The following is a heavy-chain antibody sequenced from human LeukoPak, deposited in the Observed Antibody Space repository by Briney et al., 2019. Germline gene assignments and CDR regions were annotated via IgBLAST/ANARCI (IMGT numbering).Heavy chain of an antibody. CDR1: GGSFRGYY. D-gene: IGHD6-25*01. CDR3: ARSAIDAFDI. Sequence: SETLSLTCAVYGGSFRGYYWSWIRQPPGKGLEWIGEINHSGSTNYNPSLKSRVSISVDTSKNQFSLKLSSVTAADTAVYYCARSAIDAFDIWGQGTMVTVSS. CDR2: INHSGST. V-gene: IGHV4-34*01. J-gene: IGHJ3*02.